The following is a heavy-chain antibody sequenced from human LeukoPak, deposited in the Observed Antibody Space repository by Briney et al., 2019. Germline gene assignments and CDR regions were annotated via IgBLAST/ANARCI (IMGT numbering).Heavy chain of an antibody. CDR3: ATSWGPDTSAFRWGRDGMDV. V-gene: IGHV3-23*01. CDR1: GFTFSTYA. D-gene: IGHD3-16*01. Sequence: GGSLRLSCAASGFTFSTYAMSWVRQAPGKGLEWVSAISKSGDHTYYAASAKGRFTIYRDNSKNTQYLQMNSLRAEDTAVYYCATSWGPDTSAFRWGRDGMDVWGQGTTVIVS. CDR2: ISKSGDHT. J-gene: IGHJ6*02.